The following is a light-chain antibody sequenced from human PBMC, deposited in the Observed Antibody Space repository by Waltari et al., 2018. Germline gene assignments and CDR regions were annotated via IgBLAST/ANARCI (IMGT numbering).Light chain of an antibody. J-gene: IGKJ2*01. CDR1: PTMENF. CDR2: TAS. V-gene: IGKV1-39*01. CDR3: QQSYTKWYT. Sequence: DIQMTQSPSSLSASVGDRVTVTCRANPTMENFLNWYQQKPGKAPNLLIYTASTLQSGVPSRFSGSGSGTEFTLTITSLQPEDFATYYCQQSYTKWYTFGQGTKLQMK.